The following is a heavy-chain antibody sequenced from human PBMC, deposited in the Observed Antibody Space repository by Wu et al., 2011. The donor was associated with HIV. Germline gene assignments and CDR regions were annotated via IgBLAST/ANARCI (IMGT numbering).Heavy chain of an antibody. CDR2: INPNSGGT. CDR3: ARDFATRVDDYYYGMDV. V-gene: IGHV1-2*02. Sequence: QVQLVQSGAEVKKPGASVKVSCETSGYTFTGYYMHWVRQAPGQGLEWMGWINPNSGGTNYAQKFQGRVTMTRDTSISTAYMELSRLRSDDTAVYYCARDFATRVDDYYYGMDVWGQGTTVTVSS. J-gene: IGHJ6*02. CDR1: GYTFTGYY.